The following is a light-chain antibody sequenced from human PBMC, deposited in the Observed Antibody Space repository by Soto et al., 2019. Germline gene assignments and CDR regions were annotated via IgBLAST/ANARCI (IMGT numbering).Light chain of an antibody. CDR1: TGAVTNGHY. Sequence: QAVVTQEPSLTVSTGGTVTLTCGSSTGAVTNGHYPYWFQQKPGQAPRTLIYDITNRHSWTPARFSGSLLGGKAALTLSGAQPEDEAEYYCLLSYNGPYVFGTGTKVTVL. V-gene: IGLV7-46*01. J-gene: IGLJ1*01. CDR2: DIT. CDR3: LLSYNGPYV.